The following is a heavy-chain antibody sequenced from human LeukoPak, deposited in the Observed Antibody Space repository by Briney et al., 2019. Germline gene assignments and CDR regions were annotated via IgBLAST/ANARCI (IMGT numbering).Heavy chain of an antibody. Sequence: GASVKVSCXASGYTFTGYYMHWVRQAPGQGLEWMGRISPNSGGTNYAQKFQGRVTMTRDTSISTAYMELSRLRSDDTAVYYCARAPLYSSSWFDPWGQGTLVTVSS. D-gene: IGHD6-13*01. CDR2: ISPNSGGT. V-gene: IGHV1-2*06. J-gene: IGHJ5*02. CDR3: ARAPLYSSSWFDP. CDR1: GYTFTGYY.